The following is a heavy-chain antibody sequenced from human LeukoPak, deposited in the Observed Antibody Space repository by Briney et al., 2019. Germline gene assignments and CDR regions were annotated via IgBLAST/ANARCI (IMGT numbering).Heavy chain of an antibody. CDR1: GGSISSSSYY. J-gene: IGHJ6*03. V-gene: IGHV4-39*07. CDR2: TYYSGST. Sequence: SETLSLTCTVSGGSISSSSYYWGWIRQPPGKGLEWIGSTYYSGSTYYNPSLKSRVTISVDTSKNQFSLKLSSVTAADTAVYYCARAPLLADHYYMDVWGKGTTVTISS. CDR3: ARAPLLADHYYMDV.